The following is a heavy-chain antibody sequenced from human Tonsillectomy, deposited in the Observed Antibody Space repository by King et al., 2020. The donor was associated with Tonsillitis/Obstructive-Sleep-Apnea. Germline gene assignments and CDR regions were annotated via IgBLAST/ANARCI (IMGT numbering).Heavy chain of an antibody. CDR1: GFIFSSYH. Sequence: VQLVESGGGVVQPGRSLRLSCAASGFIFSSYHMHGVRQAPGKGLEWVAIISLDESNKYYTDSVKGRFSLSRDNSKNTLYLQMNGLRADDTAVYYCARVRQVPLVEPNFDFRIGYLSYWGQGTLLTISS. D-gene: IGHD3-3*01. CDR2: ISLDESNK. J-gene: IGHJ4*02. CDR3: ARVRQVPLVEPNFDFRIGYLSY. V-gene: IGHV3-30*04.